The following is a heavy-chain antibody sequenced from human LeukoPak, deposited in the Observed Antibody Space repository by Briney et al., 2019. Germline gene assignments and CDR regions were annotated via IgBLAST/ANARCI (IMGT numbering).Heavy chain of an antibody. V-gene: IGHV4-59*01. J-gene: IGHJ4*02. Sequence: PSETLSLTCTVSGGSISSYYWSWIRQPPGKGLEWIGYIYYSGSTNYNPSLKSRVTISVDTSKNQFSLKLSSVTAADTAVYYCARVGREYYYDSSGYYFDYWGQGTLVTVSS. CDR2: IYYSGST. D-gene: IGHD3-22*01. CDR3: ARVGREYYYDSSGYYFDY. CDR1: GGSISSYY.